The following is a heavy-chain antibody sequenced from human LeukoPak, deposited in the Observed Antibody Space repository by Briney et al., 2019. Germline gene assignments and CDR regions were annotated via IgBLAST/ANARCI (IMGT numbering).Heavy chain of an antibody. V-gene: IGHV3-23*01. CDR3: AKLVGNSDFDF. CDR2: MSGGGGST. J-gene: IGHJ4*02. CDR1: GFTFSNYA. D-gene: IGHD4-23*01. Sequence: GGSLRLSCAASGFTFSNYAMSWVRQAPGKGLEWVSAMSGGGGSTNYADAVKGRFTISRDNSKNTLYLQMNSLRAEDTAVYYCAKLVGNSDFDFWGQGTLVTVSS.